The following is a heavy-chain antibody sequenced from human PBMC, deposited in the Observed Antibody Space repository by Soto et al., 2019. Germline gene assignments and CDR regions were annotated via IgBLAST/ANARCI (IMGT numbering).Heavy chain of an antibody. J-gene: IGHJ4*02. CDR1: GDTFTNSA. CDR3: AREGSRSGRPRPHTYIDY. Sequence: ASVKVSCKASGDTFTNSAFIWVRQAPGQGLEWMGWISAYNGNTDYEQKFQGRVTMTTDTSTSTAHMELRSLRSDDTAVYYCAREGSRSGRPRPHTYIDYWGQGTLVTVSS. V-gene: IGHV1-18*01. CDR2: ISAYNGNT. D-gene: IGHD6-13*01.